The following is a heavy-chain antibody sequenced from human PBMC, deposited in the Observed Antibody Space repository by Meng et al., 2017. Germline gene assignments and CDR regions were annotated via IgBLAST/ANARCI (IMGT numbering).Heavy chain of an antibody. CDR2: IYWDDDK. J-gene: IGHJ4*02. D-gene: IGHD3-22*01. V-gene: IGHV2-5*02. CDR1: GFSLSTSGVG. Sequence: SGPTLVKPTQTLTLTCTFSGFSLSTSGVGVGWIRQPPGKALEWLALIYWDDDKRYSPSLKSRLTITKDTSKNQVVLTMTNMDPVDTATYYCAHAADYYDSSGYYGYYFDYWGQGTRVTVSS. CDR3: AHAADYYDSSGYYGYYFDY.